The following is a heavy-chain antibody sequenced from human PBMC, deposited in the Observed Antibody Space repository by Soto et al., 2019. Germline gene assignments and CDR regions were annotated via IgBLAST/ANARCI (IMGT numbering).Heavy chain of an antibody. D-gene: IGHD2-15*01. CDR2: IYKRTTT. CDR3: ARGRYCLTGRCFPNWFDS. J-gene: IGHJ5*01. Sequence: PSETLSLTCSVSGDSISTVDYFWAWIRQPPGQALEYIGYIYKRTTTYYNPSFESRVAISLDTSKSQFSLNVTSVTAADTAVYFCARGRYCLTGRCFPNWFDSWGQGNMVT. CDR1: GDSISTVDYF. V-gene: IGHV4-30-4*01.